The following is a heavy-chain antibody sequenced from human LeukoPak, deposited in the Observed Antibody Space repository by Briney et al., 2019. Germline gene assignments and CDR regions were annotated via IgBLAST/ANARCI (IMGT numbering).Heavy chain of an antibody. CDR3: AGELWFGEFDAFDI. V-gene: IGHV3-48*03. Sequence: GGSLRLSCAASGFSFSSYKMNWVRQAPGKGLEWLSYIGSSGGTIGYADAGKGRFTISRDNATNSLNLQMNSLTAEDTAVYYCAGELWFGEFDAFDIWGQGTMVTVSS. CDR1: GFSFSSYK. CDR2: IGSSGGTI. J-gene: IGHJ3*02. D-gene: IGHD3-10*01.